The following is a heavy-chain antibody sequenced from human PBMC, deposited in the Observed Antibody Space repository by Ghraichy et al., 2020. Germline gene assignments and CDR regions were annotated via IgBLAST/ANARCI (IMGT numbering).Heavy chain of an antibody. CDR3: ARGYDSSGWDY. CDR2: IYYSGST. D-gene: IGHD3-22*01. J-gene: IGHJ4*02. V-gene: IGHV4-59*01. CDR1: GGSISSYY. Sequence: SETLSLTCTVSGGSISSYYWSWIRQPPGKGLEWIGYIYYSGSTNYNPSLKSRVTISVDTSKNQFSLKLSSVTAADTAVYYCARGYDSSGWDYWGQGTLVTVSS.